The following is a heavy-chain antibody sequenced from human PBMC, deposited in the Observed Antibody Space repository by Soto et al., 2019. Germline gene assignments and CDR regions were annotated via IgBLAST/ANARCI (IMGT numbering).Heavy chain of an antibody. J-gene: IGHJ3*02. D-gene: IGHD6-13*01. CDR3: ARQKRSSWCEPCDI. V-gene: IGHV4-39*01. CDR2: IYYSGST. CDR1: GGSISSSSYY. Sequence: LETVPLTCTVSGGSISSSSYYWGWIRQPPGKGLEWIGSIYYSGSTYYNPSLKSRVTISVDTSKNQFSLMLSSVTAADTAVYYCARQKRSSWCEPCDIWAQGTMDPVS.